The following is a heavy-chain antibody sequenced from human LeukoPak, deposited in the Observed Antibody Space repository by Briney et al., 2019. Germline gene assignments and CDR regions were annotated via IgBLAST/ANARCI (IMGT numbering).Heavy chain of an antibody. CDR3: ARDPESSFDY. CDR2: IWFDGSQT. D-gene: IGHD1-14*01. J-gene: IGHJ4*02. Sequence: PGRSLRLSCAASGFTLTTHGMHWVRQAPGKGLEWVAVIWFDGSQTYYADSVKGRFTISRDTSKNTLYLQMSSLRAEDTAVHYCARDPESSFDYWGQGTLVTVS. V-gene: IGHV3-33*01. CDR1: GFTLTTHG.